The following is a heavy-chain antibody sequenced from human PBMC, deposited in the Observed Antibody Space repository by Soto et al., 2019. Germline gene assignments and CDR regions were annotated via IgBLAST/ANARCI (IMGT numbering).Heavy chain of an antibody. V-gene: IGHV3-23*04. Sequence: VQLVESGGGVVQPGRSLRLSCAASGFTFSSYAMSWVRQAPGKGLEWVSAISGSGGSTYYADSVKGRFTISRDNSKNTLYLQMNSLRAEDTAVYYCAKAGGSGSYYSPYYYYGMDVWGQGTTVTVSS. D-gene: IGHD3-10*01. CDR3: AKAGGSGSYYSPYYYYGMDV. CDR2: ISGSGGST. J-gene: IGHJ6*02. CDR1: GFTFSSYA.